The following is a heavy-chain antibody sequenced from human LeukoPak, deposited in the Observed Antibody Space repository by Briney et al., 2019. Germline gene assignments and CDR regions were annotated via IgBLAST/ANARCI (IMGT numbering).Heavy chain of an antibody. CDR2: IYHSGST. CDR1: GGSISSSNW. D-gene: IGHD4-23*01. CDR3: ARVPVALGYYYYMDV. Sequence: KTSGTLSLTCAVSGGSISSSNWWSWVRQPPGKGLEWIGEIYHSGSTNYNPSLKSRVTISVDKSKNQFSLKLSSVTAADTAVYYCARVPVALGYYYYMDVWGKGTTVTVSS. V-gene: IGHV4-4*02. J-gene: IGHJ6*03.